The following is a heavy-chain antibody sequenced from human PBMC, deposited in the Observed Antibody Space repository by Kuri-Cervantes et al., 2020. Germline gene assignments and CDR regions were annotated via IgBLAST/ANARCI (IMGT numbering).Heavy chain of an antibody. CDR1: GFSFRTYW. V-gene: IGHV3-15*01. D-gene: IGHD6-13*01. J-gene: IGHJ4*02. Sequence: GGSLRLSCAASGFSFRTYWMTWVRQAPGKGLEWVGRIKSKTDGGTTDYAAPVKGRFTISRDNSKNTLYLQMNSLRAEDTAVYYCAKEGDGAAGPPKGYFDYWGQGTLVTVSS. CDR2: IKSKTDGGTT. CDR3: AKEGDGAAGPPKGYFDY.